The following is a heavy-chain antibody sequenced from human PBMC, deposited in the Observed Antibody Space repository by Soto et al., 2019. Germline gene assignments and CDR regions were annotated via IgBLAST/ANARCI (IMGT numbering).Heavy chain of an antibody. V-gene: IGHV6-1*01. CDR3: ARSEEDSDYYYYGLDV. CDR2: TYYRSRWYS. Sequence: TLSLTCVISGDSVSSSSVAWNWVRQSPSRGLEWLGRTYYRSRWYSDFAVSVRGRIVINADTSKNQFSLQLNSVTPEGTAVYFCARSEEDSDYYYYGLDVWGQRPTVTVSS. CDR1: GDSVSSSSVA. J-gene: IGHJ6*02. D-gene: IGHD2-15*01.